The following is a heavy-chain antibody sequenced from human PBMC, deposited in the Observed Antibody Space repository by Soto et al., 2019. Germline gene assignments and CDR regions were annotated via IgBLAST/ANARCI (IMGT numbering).Heavy chain of an antibody. J-gene: IGHJ4*02. V-gene: IGHV1-18*01. CDR2: ISPYNGDT. CDR3: ARDSYRILNFEY. CDR1: SYTFTSYG. Sequence: QVQLVQSGAEVKKPGASVKVSCKASSYTFTSYGISWVRQAPGQGLEWMGWISPYNGDTNYAQNLQGRVTMTTDTSTNTAYLEPRNLRFDDPAVYYCARDSYRILNFEYWGQGTPVTVSS. D-gene: IGHD3-3*01.